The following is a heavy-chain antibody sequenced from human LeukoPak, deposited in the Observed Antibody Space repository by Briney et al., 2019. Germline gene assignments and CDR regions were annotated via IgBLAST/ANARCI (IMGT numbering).Heavy chain of an antibody. J-gene: IGHJ6*03. CDR2: ISSDGTNT. CDR3: ARVYYYYYKDV. Sequence: GGSLRLSCAASGFTFSSYWMHWVRQAPGTGLVWVSRISSDGTNTYYADSVKGRFSISRDNAKNTLYLQMNSLRAEDTAMYYCARVYYYYYKDVWGRGTTVTVSS. CDR1: GFTFSSYW. V-gene: IGHV3-74*01.